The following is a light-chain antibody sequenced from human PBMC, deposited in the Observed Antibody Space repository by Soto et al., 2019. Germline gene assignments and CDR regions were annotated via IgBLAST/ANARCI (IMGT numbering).Light chain of an antibody. CDR2: NNN. J-gene: IGLJ3*02. Sequence: QSVLTQPPSASGTPGQRVTISCSGSSSNIGSNTVNWYQQLPGTAPKLLIYNNNQRPSGVPDRFSGSKSGTSASLAISGLQSEDEADYYCAAWDDSLNGWVFGGGTQLTAL. CDR3: AAWDDSLNGWV. V-gene: IGLV1-44*01. CDR1: SSNIGSNT.